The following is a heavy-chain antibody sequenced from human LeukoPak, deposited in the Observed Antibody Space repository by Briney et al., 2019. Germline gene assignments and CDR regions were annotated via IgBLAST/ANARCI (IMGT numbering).Heavy chain of an antibody. V-gene: IGHV3-48*04. CDR2: ISSSSSTI. CDR1: GFTFSSCS. Sequence: GSLRLSCAASGFTFSSCSMNWVRQAPGKGLEWVSFISSSSSTIYADSVKGRFTISRDNAKNSLYLQMNSLRAEDTAVYYCARGRGGYFAGFGYWGQGTLVTVSS. CDR3: ARGRGGYFAGFGY. D-gene: IGHD5-12*01. J-gene: IGHJ4*02.